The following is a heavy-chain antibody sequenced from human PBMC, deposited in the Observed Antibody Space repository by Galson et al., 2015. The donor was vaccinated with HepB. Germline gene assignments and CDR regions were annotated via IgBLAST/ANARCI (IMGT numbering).Heavy chain of an antibody. CDR1: GFTFSDYS. CDR3: ARDDYGDYYGGI. J-gene: IGHJ3*02. CDR2: ISSASDTI. Sequence: SLRLSCAVSGFTFSDYSMNWVRQAPGKGLELVSYISSASDTIYYADSVKGRFTISRDNAKNSLYLQMNSLRDEDTAVYYCARDDYGDYYGGIWGQGTMVTVSS. V-gene: IGHV3-48*02. D-gene: IGHD4-17*01.